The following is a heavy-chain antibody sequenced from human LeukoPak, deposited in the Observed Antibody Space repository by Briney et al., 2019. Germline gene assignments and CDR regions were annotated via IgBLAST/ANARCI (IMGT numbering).Heavy chain of an antibody. CDR2: ISYDGSNK. V-gene: IGHV3-30*18. CDR1: GFTFSSYG. CDR3: AKDLVGRGSYSDRGMDV. D-gene: IGHD3-10*01. Sequence: GRSLRLSSAASGFTFSSYGMHWVRQAPGKGLEWVAVISYDGSNKYYADSVKGRFTISRDNSKNTLYLQMNSLRAEDTAVYYCAKDLVGRGSYSDRGMDVWGKGTTVTVSS. J-gene: IGHJ6*04.